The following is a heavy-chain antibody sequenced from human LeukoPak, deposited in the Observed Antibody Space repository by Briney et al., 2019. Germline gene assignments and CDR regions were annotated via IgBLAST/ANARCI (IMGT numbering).Heavy chain of an antibody. CDR3: ARASWISTAVAVC. CDR2: MKGGGET. D-gene: IGHD2-2*03. CDR1: GSSFTNYA. Sequence: GGSLRLSCAASGSSFTNYAMSWVRQAPARGPEWLSSMKGGGETFYADSVKGRFTLSRDVSRNTVYLQLNNLRVEDTAIYYCARASWISTAVAVCWGQGTQVTVSA. J-gene: IGHJ4*02. V-gene: IGHV3-23*01.